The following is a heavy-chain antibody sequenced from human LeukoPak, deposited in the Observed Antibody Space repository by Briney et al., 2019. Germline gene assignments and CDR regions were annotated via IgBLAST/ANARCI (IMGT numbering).Heavy chain of an antibody. V-gene: IGHV3-64*01. CDR3: ARGDGAATKDAFDI. Sequence: GGSLRLSCAASGFTFSSYAMHWVRQAPGKGLEYVSAISSNGGSTYYANSVKGRFTISRDNSKNTLYLQMGSLRAEDMAVYYCARGDGAATKDAFDIWGQGTMVTVSS. CDR1: GFTFSSYA. J-gene: IGHJ3*02. CDR2: ISSNGGST. D-gene: IGHD2-15*01.